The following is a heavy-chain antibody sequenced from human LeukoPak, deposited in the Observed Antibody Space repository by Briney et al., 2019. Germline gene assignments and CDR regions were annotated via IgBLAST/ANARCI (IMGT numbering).Heavy chain of an antibody. CDR3: AKAPMIAAAGTNYGFYYFDY. V-gene: IGHV3-23*01. D-gene: IGHD6-13*01. CDR1: GFTFSSYA. J-gene: IGHJ4*02. CDR2: ISGSGGST. Sequence: GGSLRLSCAASGFTFSSYAMSWVRQAPGKGLEWVSAISGSGGSTYYADSVKGRFTISRDNSKNTLYLQMNSLRAEDTAVYYCAKAPMIAAAGTNYGFYYFDYWGQGTLVTVSS.